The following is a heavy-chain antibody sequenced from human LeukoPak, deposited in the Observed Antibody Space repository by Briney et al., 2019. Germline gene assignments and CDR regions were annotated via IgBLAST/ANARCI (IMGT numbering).Heavy chain of an antibody. CDR1: GFTFSSYS. V-gene: IGHV3-21*01. D-gene: IGHD3-22*01. CDR3: ASQDSSGPQLDY. CDR2: ISSSSSYI. J-gene: IGHJ4*02. Sequence: GGSLRLSCAASGFTFSSYSMNWVRQAPGKGLEWVSSISSSSSYIYYADSVKGRFTISRDNAKNSLYLQMNSLRAEDTAVYYCASQDSSGPQLDYWGQGTLVTVSS.